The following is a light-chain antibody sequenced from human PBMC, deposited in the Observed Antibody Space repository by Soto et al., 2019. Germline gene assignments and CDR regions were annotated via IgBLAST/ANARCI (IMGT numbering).Light chain of an antibody. J-gene: IGLJ2*01. CDR2: EVS. CDR3: SSFAGSPVV. V-gene: IGLV2-8*01. Sequence: QSALTQPASVSGSPGQSITISCTGTSSDVGGYDYVSWYQRHPGKSPELMIYEVSKRPSGVPDRFSGSRSGNTASLTVSGLQAEDEADYYCSSFAGSPVVFGGGTQLTVL. CDR1: SSDVGGYDY.